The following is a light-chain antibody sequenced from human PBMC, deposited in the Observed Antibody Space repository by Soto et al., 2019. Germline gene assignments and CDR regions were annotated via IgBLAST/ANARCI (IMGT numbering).Light chain of an antibody. Sequence: SQVTLTLSRRESAPLYCRASQSVSHHYIAWCRPKLGPAPRCGTHRASSRATGIPYRVTGSGSGTDFTLTISRLEPEDFAVYYCQQYGRLPTFGEGTRLEIK. CDR2: RAS. CDR1: QSVSHHY. V-gene: IGKV3-20*01. J-gene: IGKJ5*01. CDR3: QQYGRLPT.